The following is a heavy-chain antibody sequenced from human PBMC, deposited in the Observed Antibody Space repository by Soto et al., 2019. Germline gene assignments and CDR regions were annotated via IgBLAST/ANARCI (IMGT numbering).Heavy chain of an antibody. J-gene: IGHJ6*02. CDR1: GFTFSSYS. V-gene: IGHV3-48*04. CDR3: ARGMAYGMDV. Sequence: GGSLRLSCAASGFTFSSYSMNWVRQAPGKGLEWVSYISSSSSTIYYADSVKGRFTISRDNAKNSLYLQMNSLRAEDTAVYYCARGMAYGMDVWGQGTTVTVSS. CDR2: ISSSSSTI.